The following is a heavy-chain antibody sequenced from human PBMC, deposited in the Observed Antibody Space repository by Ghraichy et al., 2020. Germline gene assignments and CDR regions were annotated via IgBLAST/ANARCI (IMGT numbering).Heavy chain of an antibody. J-gene: IGHJ4*02. Sequence: SQTLSLTFAVYGGSFSGYYWSWIRQPPGKGLEWIGEINHSGSTNYNPSLKSRVTISVDTSKNQFSLKLSSVTAADTAVYYCARVGSSARRITMIVVVGPFDYWGQGTLVTVSS. CDR2: INHSGST. V-gene: IGHV4-34*01. D-gene: IGHD3-22*01. CDR1: GGSFSGYY. CDR3: ARVGSSARRITMIVVVGPFDY.